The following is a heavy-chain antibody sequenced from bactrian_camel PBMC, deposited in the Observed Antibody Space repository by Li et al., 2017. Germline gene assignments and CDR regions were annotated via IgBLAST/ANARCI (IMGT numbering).Heavy chain of an antibody. V-gene: IGHV3S53*01. D-gene: IGHD1*01. Sequence: HVQLVESGGGSVQAGESLRLSCAASGGTTSGLTIREVCMGWFRQAPDKEREAVARIYGDGSTIYGESTEGRFTVSRDNDKNLLFLQMSNLKPEDSAMYYCAASRRFRNGCSIRDDPYWGQGTQVTVS. CDR2: IYGDGST. CDR3: AASRRFRNGCSIRDDPY. J-gene: IGHJ4*01. CDR1: GGTTSGLTIREVC.